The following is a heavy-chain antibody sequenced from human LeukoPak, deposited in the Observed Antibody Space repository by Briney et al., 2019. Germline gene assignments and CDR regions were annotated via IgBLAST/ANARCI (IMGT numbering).Heavy chain of an antibody. CDR1: GGSISSYY. V-gene: IGHV4-4*07. CDR3: ARDGLYYDILTGYYRRGYFDY. Sequence: SETLSLTCTVSGGSISSYYWSWIRQPAGKGLEWIGRIYTSGSTNYNPSLKSRVTMSVDTSENQFSLKLSSVTAADTAVYYCARDGLYYDILTGYYRRGYFDYWGQGTLVTVSS. D-gene: IGHD3-9*01. J-gene: IGHJ4*02. CDR2: IYTSGST.